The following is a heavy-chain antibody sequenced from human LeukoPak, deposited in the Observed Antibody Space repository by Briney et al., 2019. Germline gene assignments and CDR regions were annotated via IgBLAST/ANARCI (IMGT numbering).Heavy chain of an antibody. Sequence: SETLSLTCTVSGGSVSSYYWNWIRQPPGKGLEWIGYIYYSGSTNYNPSLKSRVTISVDTSKNQFSLKLSAVTAADTAVYYCARSLYYYGSDSFDIWGQGTMVTVSS. CDR2: IYYSGST. J-gene: IGHJ3*02. D-gene: IGHD3-10*01. V-gene: IGHV4-59*02. CDR3: ARSLYYYGSDSFDI. CDR1: GGSVSSYY.